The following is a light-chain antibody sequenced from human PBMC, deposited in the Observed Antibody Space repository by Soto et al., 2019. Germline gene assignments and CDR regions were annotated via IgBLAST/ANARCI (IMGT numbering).Light chain of an antibody. Sequence: DIQMTQSPSSLSASVGDRVTITCRASQSISTSLNWYQQKPGKAPKLLIYAASILQGGVPSRFSGSGSGTDFTLTIGSLQPEDFASYYCQHSASPPCTFGGGTKLEIK. CDR2: AAS. J-gene: IGKJ4*01. CDR3: QHSASPPCT. CDR1: QSISTS. V-gene: IGKV1-39*01.